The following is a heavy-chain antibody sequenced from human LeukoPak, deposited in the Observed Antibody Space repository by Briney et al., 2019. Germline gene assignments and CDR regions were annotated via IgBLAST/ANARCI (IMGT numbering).Heavy chain of an antibody. Sequence: GGSLRLSCAASGFTVSSNYMSWVRQAPGKGLEWVSVIYSGGSTYYADFVKGRFTISRHNSKNTLYLQMNSLRAEDTAVYYCAGGYCSGGSCYSVPYYYYGMDVWGQGTTVTVSS. CDR3: AGGYCSGGSCYSVPYYYYGMDV. CDR1: GFTVSSNY. V-gene: IGHV3-53*04. D-gene: IGHD2-15*01. J-gene: IGHJ6*02. CDR2: IYSGGST.